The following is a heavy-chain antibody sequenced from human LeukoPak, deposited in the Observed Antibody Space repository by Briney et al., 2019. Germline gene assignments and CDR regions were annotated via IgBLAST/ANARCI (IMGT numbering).Heavy chain of an antibody. J-gene: IGHJ5*02. Sequence: GGSLRLSCAASGFTVSSNYMSWVRQAPGKGLEWVSVIYSGGSTYYADSVKGRFTISRGNSKNTLCLQMNSLRAEDTAVYYCAGTAAGTRWFDPWGQGTLVTVSS. D-gene: IGHD6-13*01. CDR1: GFTVSSNY. V-gene: IGHV3-66*02. CDR2: IYSGGST. CDR3: AGTAAGTRWFDP.